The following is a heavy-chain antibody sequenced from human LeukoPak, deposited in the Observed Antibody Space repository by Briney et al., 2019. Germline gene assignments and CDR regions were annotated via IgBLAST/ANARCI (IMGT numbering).Heavy chain of an antibody. V-gene: IGHV4-59*01. Sequence: SETLSLTCTVSGGSISDYYWNWIRQPPGKGLEWIGYIYYSGNTTYNPSLKSRVTMSVDTAKNQFSLKLRSVTAADTAVYYCARGDFCSKSNCYLRPMDVWGKGTTVTVSS. CDR1: GGSISDYY. J-gene: IGHJ6*03. CDR2: IYYSGNT. CDR3: ARGDFCSKSNCYLRPMDV. D-gene: IGHD3-3*01.